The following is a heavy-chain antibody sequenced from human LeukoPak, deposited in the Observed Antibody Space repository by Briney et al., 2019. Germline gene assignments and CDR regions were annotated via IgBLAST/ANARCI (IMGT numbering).Heavy chain of an antibody. CDR2: LNPQTGDT. V-gene: IGHV1-2*02. D-gene: IGHD3-9*01. CDR3: ARGSRYHDWLSPLDS. Sequence: ASVTVSFKASGYAFSAYYMHWVRQAPGQGLEWMGWLNPQTGDTHFAQKFQGRVTFTRYTANSTAYMAMSRLRSDDTAVFYCARGSRYHDWLSPLDSWGQGTLVTVSS. J-gene: IGHJ4*02. CDR1: GYAFSAYY.